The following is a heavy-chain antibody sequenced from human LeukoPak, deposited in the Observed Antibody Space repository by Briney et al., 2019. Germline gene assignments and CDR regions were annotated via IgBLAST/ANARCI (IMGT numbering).Heavy chain of an antibody. D-gene: IGHD1-7*01. J-gene: IGHJ4*02. CDR1: GGTFSSYA. CDR3: ARGGLELRSLDY. Sequence: VASVKVSCKASGGTFSSYAISWVRQAPGQGLEWMGGIIPIFGTANYAQKFQGRVTITTDESTSTAYMELSSLRSEDTAVYYCARGGLELRSLDYWGQGTLVTVSS. V-gene: IGHV1-69*05. CDR2: IIPIFGTA.